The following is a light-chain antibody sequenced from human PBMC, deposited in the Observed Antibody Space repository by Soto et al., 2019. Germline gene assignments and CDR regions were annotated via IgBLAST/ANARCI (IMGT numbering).Light chain of an antibody. J-gene: IGKJ4*01. CDR2: GAS. CDR3: QQYGSSPPRLT. V-gene: IGKV3-20*01. CDR1: LSVSSSY. Sequence: ENVLKQFPGPLSFSPGERATLSFRGGLSVSSSYLAWYQQKPGQAPRLLIYGASIRATGIPDRFSGSGSGTDFTLTISRLEPEDAAVYYCQQYGSSPPRLTFGGGTKVDIK.